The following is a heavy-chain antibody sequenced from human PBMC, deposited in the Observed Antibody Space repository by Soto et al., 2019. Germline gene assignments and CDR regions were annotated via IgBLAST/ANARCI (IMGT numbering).Heavy chain of an antibody. J-gene: IGHJ4*01. D-gene: IGHD2-15*01. CDR1: GFAFNDSA. V-gene: IGHV3-73*01. CDR2: VRSKTNNYAT. Sequence: DVQVVQSGGGLVQPGGSLKLSCAASGFAFNDSAMHWVRQASGKGLEWVARVRSKTNNYATAYPVSVRGRFTVSRDDSMGTTYLQMNSLKTEDTAMYYCTNNFVWGHGVLVTVSS. CDR3: TNNFV.